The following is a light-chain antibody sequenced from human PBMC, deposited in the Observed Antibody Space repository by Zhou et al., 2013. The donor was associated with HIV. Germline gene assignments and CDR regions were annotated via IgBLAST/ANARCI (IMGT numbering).Light chain of an antibody. J-gene: IGKJ1*01. CDR2: AAS. CDR3: QKYNSAPRT. CDR1: QGISNY. V-gene: IGKV1-27*01. Sequence: DIQMTQSPPSLSASVGDRVTITCRASQGISNYLAWYQQKTGKVPKLLIYAASTLQSGVPSRFSGSGSGTDFTLTISSLQPEDVATYYCQKYNSAPRTFGPGTKVGNQT.